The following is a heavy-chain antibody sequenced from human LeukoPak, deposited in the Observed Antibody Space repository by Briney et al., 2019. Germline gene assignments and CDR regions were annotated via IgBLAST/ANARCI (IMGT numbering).Heavy chain of an antibody. V-gene: IGHV3-23*01. CDR3: AEIQGSDWY. CDR1: GFTFSTYA. CDR2: ISGDGAVT. D-gene: IGHD6-19*01. Sequence: PGGSLRLSCAASGFTFSTYAMTWVRQAPGMGLEWVSSISGDGAVTYYTDSVQGRFTISRDNSESTLYLQMNRLRVDDTAIYYCAEIQGSDWYWGQGTLVTVSS. J-gene: IGHJ4*02.